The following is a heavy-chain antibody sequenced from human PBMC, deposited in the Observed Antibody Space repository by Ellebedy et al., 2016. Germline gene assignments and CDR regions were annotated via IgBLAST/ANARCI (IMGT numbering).Heavy chain of an antibody. CDR3: VTRHNGAFDI. CDR2: IYTTGAT. CDR1: GFTVTNDY. J-gene: IGHJ3*02. D-gene: IGHD1-1*01. Sequence: GGSLRLXXVASGFTVTNDYMTWVRQAPGKGLGWVSLIYTTGATYYADSVKGRFTISRDNSKKTLFLQMTSLGAEDTAVYYCVTRHNGAFDIWGQGTMVTVSS. V-gene: IGHV3-66*01.